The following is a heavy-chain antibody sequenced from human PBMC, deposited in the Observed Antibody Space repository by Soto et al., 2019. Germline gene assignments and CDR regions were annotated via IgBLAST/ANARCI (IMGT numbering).Heavy chain of an antibody. CDR1: GYTFTSYG. Sequence: QVQLVQSGAEVKKPGASVKVSCKASGYTFTSYGISWVRQAPGQGLEWMGWISAYNGNTNYAQKLQGRVTMTTDTSTSTAHMELRSLRSDDTAVYYCARERRGALTYNWFDPWGQGTLVTVSS. CDR3: ARERRGALTYNWFDP. CDR2: ISAYNGNT. D-gene: IGHD3-10*01. J-gene: IGHJ5*02. V-gene: IGHV1-18*01.